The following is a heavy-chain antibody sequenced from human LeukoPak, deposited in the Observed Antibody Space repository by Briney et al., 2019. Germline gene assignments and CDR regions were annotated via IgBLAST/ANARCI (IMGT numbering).Heavy chain of an antibody. CDR2: MNPNSGNT. CDR3: ARGPRDYGDYDFSYMDV. Sequence: ASVKVSCMASGYTFTSYDINWVRQATGQGLEWMGWMNPNSGNTGYAQKFQGRVTITRNTSISTAYMELSSLRSEDTAVYYCARGPRDYGDYDFSYMDVWGKGTTVTVSS. J-gene: IGHJ6*03. CDR1: GYTFTSYD. D-gene: IGHD4-17*01. V-gene: IGHV1-8*03.